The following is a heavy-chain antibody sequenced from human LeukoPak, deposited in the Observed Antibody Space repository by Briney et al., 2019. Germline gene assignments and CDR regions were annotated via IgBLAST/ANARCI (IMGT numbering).Heavy chain of an antibody. CDR2: INPSGGST. D-gene: IGHD3-16*01. J-gene: IGHJ4*02. CDR1: GYTFTGYY. CDR3: ARWSRGSPLLPLD. Sequence: ASVKVSCKASGYTFTGYYMHWVRQAPGQGLEWMGIINPSGGSTSYAQKFQGRVTMTRDASTSTVYMELSSLRSEDTAVYYCARWSRGSPLLPLDWGQGTLVTVSS. V-gene: IGHV1-46*01.